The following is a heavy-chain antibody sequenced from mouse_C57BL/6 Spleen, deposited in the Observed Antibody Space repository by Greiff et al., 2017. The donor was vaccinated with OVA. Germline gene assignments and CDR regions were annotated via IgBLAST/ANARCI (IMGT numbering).Heavy chain of an antibody. CDR2: IFPGSGST. V-gene: IGHV1-75*01. J-gene: IGHJ3*01. CDR1: GYTFTDYY. D-gene: IGHD1-1*01. Sequence: VKLMESGPELVKPGASVKISCKASGYTFTDYYINWVKQRPGQGLEWIGWIFPGSGSTYYNEKFKGKATLTVDKSSSTAYMLLSSLTSEDSAVYFCARSVGGAWFAYWGQGTLVTVSA. CDR3: ARSVGGAWFAY.